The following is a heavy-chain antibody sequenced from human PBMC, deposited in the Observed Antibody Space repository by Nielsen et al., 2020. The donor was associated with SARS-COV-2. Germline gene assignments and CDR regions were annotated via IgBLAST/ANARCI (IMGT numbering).Heavy chain of an antibody. V-gene: IGHV1-69*04. D-gene: IGHD6-19*01. CDR1: GGSLTSYT. J-gene: IGHJ3*02. CDR2: LLPMLNIS. CDR3: ARDYGIAVAGTDDAFDI. Sequence: SVKVSCKASGGSLTSYTRSWVRQAPGQGLEWMGRLLPMLNISNYAQKFQGRVTINADESTSTAYMELSSLRAADTAVYYCARDYGIAVAGTDDAFDIWGQGTMVTVSS.